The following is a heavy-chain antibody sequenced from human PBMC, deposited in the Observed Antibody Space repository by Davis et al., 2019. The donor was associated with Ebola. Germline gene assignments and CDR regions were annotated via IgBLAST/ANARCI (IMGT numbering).Heavy chain of an antibody. Sequence: SETLSLTCAVYGGSFSGYYWSWIRQPPGKGLEWIGYIYYSGSTNYNPSLKSRVTISVDTSKNQFSLKLSSVTAADTAVYYCARVKVPAGRGIWFYYYYGMDVWGQGTTVTVSS. CDR3: ARVKVPAGRGIWFYYYYGMDV. CDR1: GGSFSGYY. D-gene: IGHD3-10*01. CDR2: IYYSGST. V-gene: IGHV4-34*01. J-gene: IGHJ6*02.